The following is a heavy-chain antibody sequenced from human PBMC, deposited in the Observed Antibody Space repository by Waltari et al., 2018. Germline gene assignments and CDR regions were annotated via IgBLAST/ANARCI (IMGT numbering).Heavy chain of an antibody. CDR3: ASSGKEGY. J-gene: IGHJ4*02. CDR2: VNTDGSST. Sequence: EVQLVESGGGLVQPGGSLRLSCAVSGFTFSSSWMNWVRQAPGKGLVWVSRVNTDGSSTTYADSVKGRFTSSRDNAKNTLFLQMNSLRAEDTAVYYCASSGKEGYWGQGTLVTVSS. CDR1: GFTFSSSW. V-gene: IGHV3-74*01.